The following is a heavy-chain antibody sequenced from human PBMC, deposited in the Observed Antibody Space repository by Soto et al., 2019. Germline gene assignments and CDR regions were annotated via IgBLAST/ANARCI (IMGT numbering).Heavy chain of an antibody. CDR1: GGSISSSSYY. Sequence: SETLSLTCTVSGGSISSSSYYWGWIRQPPGKGLEWIGIIYYSGSTYYNPPLKSRLTISVDTSKNQFSLKLSSVTAADTAVYYCARLLLGNWFDPWGQGTLVTVSS. CDR3: ARLLLGNWFDP. J-gene: IGHJ5*02. V-gene: IGHV4-39*01. D-gene: IGHD3-10*01. CDR2: IYYSGST.